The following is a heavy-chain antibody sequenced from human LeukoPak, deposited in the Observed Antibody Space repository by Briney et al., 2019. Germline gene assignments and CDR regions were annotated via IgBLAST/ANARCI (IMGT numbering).Heavy chain of an antibody. J-gene: IGHJ4*02. CDR3: ARDLLGDDYVWGSYRSDY. CDR2: IYHSGST. CDR1: GGSISSGGYY. D-gene: IGHD3-16*02. V-gene: IGHV4-30-2*01. Sequence: SETLSLTCTVSGGSISSGGYYWSWIRQPPGKGLEWIGYIYHSGSTYYNPSLKSRVTISVDTSKNQFSLKLSSVTAADTAVYYCARDLLGDDYVWGSYRSDYWGQGTLVTVSS.